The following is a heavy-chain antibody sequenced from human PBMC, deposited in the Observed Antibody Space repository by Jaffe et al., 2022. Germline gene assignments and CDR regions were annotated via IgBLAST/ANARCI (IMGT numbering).Heavy chain of an antibody. D-gene: IGHD4-17*01. CDR1: GGSISSGSYY. CDR2: IHTSGST. J-gene: IGHJ5*02. CDR3: ARDEGDYGGWGWFDP. Sequence: QVQLQESGPGLVKPSQTLSLTCTVSGGSISSGSYYWSWIRQPAGKGLEWIGRIHTSGSTDYNPSLKSRVIISVETSKNQFSLRLSSVTAADTAVYYCARDEGDYGGWGWFDPWGQGTLVTVSS. V-gene: IGHV4-61*02.